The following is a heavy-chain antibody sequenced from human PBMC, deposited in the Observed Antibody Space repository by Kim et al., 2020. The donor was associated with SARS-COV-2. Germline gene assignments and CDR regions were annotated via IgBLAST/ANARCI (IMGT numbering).Heavy chain of an antibody. CDR1: GFTFSSYG. CDR2: IWYDGSNK. V-gene: IGHV3-33*06. D-gene: IGHD6-13*01. CDR3: AKDPASSSWYPYYYYYYGMDV. Sequence: GGSLRLSCAASGFTFSSYGMHWVRQAPGKGLEWVAVIWYDGSNKYYADSVKGRFTISRDNSKNTLYLQMNSLRAEDTAVYYCAKDPASSSWYPYYYYYYGMDVWGQGTTVTVSS. J-gene: IGHJ6*02.